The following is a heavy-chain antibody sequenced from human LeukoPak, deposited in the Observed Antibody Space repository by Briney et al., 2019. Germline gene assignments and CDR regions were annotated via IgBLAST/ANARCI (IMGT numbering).Heavy chain of an antibody. J-gene: IGHJ3*02. D-gene: IGHD6-13*01. Sequence: QTGGSLRLSCAASGFTFSSYLMHWVRQAPGKGLEYVSSISSDGGSTYYAESVKGRFTISRDNSKNTLYLQMGSLRAEDTAVYYCARGLGDSSSWGAAFDIWGQGTMVTVSS. CDR3: ARGLGDSSSWGAAFDI. V-gene: IGHV3-64*02. CDR2: ISSDGGST. CDR1: GFTFSSYL.